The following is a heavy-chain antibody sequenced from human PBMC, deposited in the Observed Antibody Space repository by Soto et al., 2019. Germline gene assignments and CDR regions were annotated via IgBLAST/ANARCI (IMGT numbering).Heavy chain of an antibody. CDR1: GFTFSSYG. Sequence: QVQLVESGGGVVQPGRSLRLSCAASGFTFSSYGMHWVRQAPGKGLEWVAVIWYDGSNKYYADSVKGRFTISRDNSKNKLDLQMNILRAEDTAVYYCARDRTYSSGCHGYWGQGTLVTVSS. V-gene: IGHV3-33*01. CDR3: ARDRTYSSGCHGY. D-gene: IGHD6-19*01. J-gene: IGHJ4*02. CDR2: IWYDGSNK.